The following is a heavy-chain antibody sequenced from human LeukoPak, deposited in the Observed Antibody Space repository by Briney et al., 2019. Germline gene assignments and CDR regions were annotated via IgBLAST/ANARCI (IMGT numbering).Heavy chain of an antibody. V-gene: IGHV3-23*01. Sequence: GGSLRLSCSASGFTFRNFAISWVRQAPGKGLEWVSSIGGGDTHYADSVKGRFTISRDDSRSTVDLQMSSLRAEDTAVYYCAKDGQSFNSMYDYFDSWGQGTLVAVSS. CDR3: AKDGQSFNSMYDYFDS. D-gene: IGHD2-8*01. CDR2: IGGGDT. CDR1: GFTFRNFA. J-gene: IGHJ4*02.